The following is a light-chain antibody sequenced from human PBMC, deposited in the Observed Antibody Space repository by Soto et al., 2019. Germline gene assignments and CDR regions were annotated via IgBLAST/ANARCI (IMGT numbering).Light chain of an antibody. J-gene: IGKJ1*01. Sequence: DIEMTQAPSSLSASVGDRVTLSCRASQDIRNDLGWYQQKPGKAPKRLIYAASSLESGVPSRFSGSGSGTEFSLTISSLQPEDFATYYCLQHNNYPWTFGQGTKVEIK. CDR2: AAS. V-gene: IGKV1-17*01. CDR3: LQHNNYPWT. CDR1: QDIRND.